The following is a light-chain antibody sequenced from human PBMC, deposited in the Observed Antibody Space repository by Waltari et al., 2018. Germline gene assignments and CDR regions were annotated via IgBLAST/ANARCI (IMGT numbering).Light chain of an antibody. CDR3: QVRDSNTAV. CDR2: RDN. CDR1: NIGGKS. J-gene: IGLJ7*01. Sequence: SYELTQPLSVSVAPGQTATLTCGGNNIGGKSVHWYQQKPGQAPVLVIYRDNNRPPGIPDRFSGSNSGNTATLTINGAQVGDEADYYCQVRDSNTAVFGGGTHLTVL. V-gene: IGLV3-9*01.